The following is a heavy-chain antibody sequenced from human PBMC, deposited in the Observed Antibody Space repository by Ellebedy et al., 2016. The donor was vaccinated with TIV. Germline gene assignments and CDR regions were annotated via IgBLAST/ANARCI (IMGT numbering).Heavy chain of an antibody. V-gene: IGHV3-23*01. CDR1: AFTFSSYA. D-gene: IGHD3-3*01. Sequence: PGGSLRLSCPASAFTFSSYAMNWVRQAPGRGLEWVSAISDSVGSTYYADSVKGRFTISINNSKNTLYLQMNSLRAEDTAVYYWAKDSYHNFWNGLVDSWGQGTLVTVSS. J-gene: IGHJ4*02. CDR3: AKDSYHNFWNGLVDS. CDR2: ISDSVGST.